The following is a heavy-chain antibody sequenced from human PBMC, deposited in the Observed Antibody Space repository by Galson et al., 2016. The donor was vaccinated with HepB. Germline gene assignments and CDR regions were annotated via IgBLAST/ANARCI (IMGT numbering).Heavy chain of an antibody. CDR1: GFTFGDYA. CDR2: IGSNTYGGTT. D-gene: IGHD3-16*01. Sequence: SLRLSCAGSGFTFGDYAMSWVRQAPGKGLQWIGFIGSNTYGGTTEYAASVQGRFTISRDDSKSIAYLQVNNLKTEDTAVYYCTREIRVAITVGGPVVQPPPDAFDVWGQGTMVIVSS. V-gene: IGHV3-49*04. CDR3: TREIRVAITVGGPVVQPPPDAFDV. J-gene: IGHJ3*01.